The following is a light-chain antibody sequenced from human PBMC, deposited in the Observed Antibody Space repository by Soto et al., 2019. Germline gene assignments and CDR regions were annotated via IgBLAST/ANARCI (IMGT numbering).Light chain of an antibody. CDR2: GAS. V-gene: IGKV3-20*01. Sequence: EIVLTQSPGTLSLSPGERATLSCRASQSVSSRLAWYEQRPGQAPRLLISGASSRATGIPDRFSGSGSGTDLTLTISRLEPEDFALYYCQHYAHNSPITFGQGTRLEIK. CDR1: QSVSSR. J-gene: IGKJ5*01. CDR3: QHYAHNSPIT.